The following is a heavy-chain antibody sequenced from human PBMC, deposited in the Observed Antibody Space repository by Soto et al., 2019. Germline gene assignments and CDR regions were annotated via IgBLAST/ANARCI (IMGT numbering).Heavy chain of an antibody. CDR2: IYYGGST. CDR1: GGSFSPNY. CDR3: AREGLTGAIGLYYYYGMDV. D-gene: IGHD1-7*01. J-gene: IGHJ6*02. Sequence: SETLSLTCTVSGGSFSPNYWSWFRQPPGKGLEWVGYIYYGGSTSYNPSLKSRVTISVDTSKSQFSLRLSSVTAADTAVYYCAREGLTGAIGLYYYYGMDVWGQGTTVTVSS. V-gene: IGHV4-59*01.